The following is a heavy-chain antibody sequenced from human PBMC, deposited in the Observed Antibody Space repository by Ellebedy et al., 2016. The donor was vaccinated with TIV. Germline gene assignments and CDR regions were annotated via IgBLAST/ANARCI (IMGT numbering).Heavy chain of an antibody. Sequence: SETLSLXCTVSGGSISSSSYYWGWIRQPPGKGLEWIGSIYYSGSTYYNPSLKSRVTISVDTSKNQFSLKLSSVTAADTAVYYCARVYGDYVVPWFDPWGQGTLVTVSS. CDR3: ARVYGDYVVPWFDP. D-gene: IGHD4-17*01. V-gene: IGHV4-39*07. J-gene: IGHJ5*02. CDR1: GGSISSSSYY. CDR2: IYYSGST.